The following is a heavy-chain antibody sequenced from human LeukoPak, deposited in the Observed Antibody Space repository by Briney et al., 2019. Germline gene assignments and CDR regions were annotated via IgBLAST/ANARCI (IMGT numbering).Heavy chain of an antibody. CDR2: ISGSGDST. CDR3: AKSRLRYFDWSGYYFDY. D-gene: IGHD3-9*01. J-gene: IGHJ4*02. V-gene: IGHV3-23*01. Sequence: GGSLRLSCAASGFTFSSYAMSWVRQAPGKGLEWVSAISGSGDSTYYADSVKGRFTISRDNSKNTLYLQMNSLRAEDTAVYYCAKSRLRYFDWSGYYFDYWGQGTLVTVSS. CDR1: GFTFSSYA.